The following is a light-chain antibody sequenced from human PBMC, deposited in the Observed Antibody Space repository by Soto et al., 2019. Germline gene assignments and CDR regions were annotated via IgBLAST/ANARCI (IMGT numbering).Light chain of an antibody. CDR2: DVS. Sequence: QSALTQPRSVSGSPGQSVTISCTGTSSDVGRYNYVSWYQHHPGKAPKFIMFDVSSRPSGVPDRFSGSKSGNTASLTISGLQAEDEADYYCCSLAGGNIFRVFGGGTKLTVL. CDR1: SSDVGRYNY. V-gene: IGLV2-11*01. CDR3: CSLAGGNIFRV. J-gene: IGLJ2*01.